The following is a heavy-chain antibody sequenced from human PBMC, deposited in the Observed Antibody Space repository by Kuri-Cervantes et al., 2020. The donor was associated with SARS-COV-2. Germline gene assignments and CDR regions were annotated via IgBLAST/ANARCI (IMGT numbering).Heavy chain of an antibody. CDR3: ARDEGSYYYYMDV. D-gene: IGHD3-10*01. Sequence: GGSLRLSCAASGFTFSSYWMSWVRQAPGKGLEWVANIKQDGSEEYYVDSVKGRFTISRDNAKNSLYLQMNSLRAEDTAVYYCARDEGSYYYYMDVWGKGTTVTVPS. J-gene: IGHJ6*03. CDR1: GFTFSSYW. V-gene: IGHV3-7*01. CDR2: IKQDGSEE.